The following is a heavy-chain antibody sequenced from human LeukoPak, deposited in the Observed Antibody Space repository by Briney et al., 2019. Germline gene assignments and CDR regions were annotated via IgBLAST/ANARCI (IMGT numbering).Heavy chain of an antibody. D-gene: IGHD4-17*01. CDR1: GGSISSYY. J-gene: IGHJ5*02. CDR3: ARGYGDYPS. CDR2: IYYTGYT. Sequence: SETLSLTCTVSGGSISSYYWSWIRQPPGKGLEWIGYIYYTGYTNYNPSLKSRVTISVGTSKKQFSLKLNSVTAADTAVYYCARGYGDYPSWGQGTLVTVSS. V-gene: IGHV4-59*01.